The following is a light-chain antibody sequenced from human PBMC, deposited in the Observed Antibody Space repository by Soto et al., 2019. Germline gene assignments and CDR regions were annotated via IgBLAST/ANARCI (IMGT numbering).Light chain of an antibody. V-gene: IGLV1-51*01. CDR2: DDH. J-gene: IGLJ1*01. Sequence: QSVLTQPPSVSAAPGQKVTISCSGSSSNSGGNSVSWYQQLPGTAPKLLIYDDHKRPSGIPDRFSGSKSGTSATLGITGFQTGDEADYYCGSWDSSLSAYVFGTGTKV. CDR3: GSWDSSLSAYV. CDR1: SSNSGGNS.